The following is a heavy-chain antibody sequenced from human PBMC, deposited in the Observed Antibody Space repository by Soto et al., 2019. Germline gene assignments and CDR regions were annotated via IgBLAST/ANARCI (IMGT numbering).Heavy chain of an antibody. J-gene: IGHJ4*02. CDR3: STSHVDY. CDR1: GDSVSSNSAI. Sequence: QVQLQQSGPGLVKPSQTLTLTCAISGDSVSSNSAIWNWIRQSPSRGLEWLGRTYYRSKWYNNYAESVKGRITINPDTSKNQFSLQLNSVTPEDTAVYYCSTSHVDYWGQGTLVTVSS. V-gene: IGHV6-1*01. CDR2: TYYRSKWYN.